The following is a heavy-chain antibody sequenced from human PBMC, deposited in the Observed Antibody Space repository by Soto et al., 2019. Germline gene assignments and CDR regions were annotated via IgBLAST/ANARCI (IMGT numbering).Heavy chain of an antibody. D-gene: IGHD6-13*01. CDR1: GFSFSYYS. V-gene: IGHV3-48*01. CDR2: ISVGGNTI. Sequence: GGSLRLSCAASGFSFSYYSMNWVRQAPGKGLEWISYISVGGNTIYYADSVRGRFTISRDDAKNSLYLQMNSLRAEDTAVYYCARLSCDSTRCPRHYFDNWGQGTPVTVSS. J-gene: IGHJ4*02. CDR3: ARLSCDSTRCPRHYFDN.